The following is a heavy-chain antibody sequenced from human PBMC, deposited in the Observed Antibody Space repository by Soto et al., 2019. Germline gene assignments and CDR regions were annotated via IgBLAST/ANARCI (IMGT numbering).Heavy chain of an antibody. CDR3: ARDGYSYGYPFAMDV. CDR2: ITSSGTTI. CDR1: GFTFGTYE. J-gene: IGHJ6*02. Sequence: EVQLVESGGGLVQPGGXLXLSCAXSGFTFGTYEMNWXRQAXGKGLEWVSYITSSGTTIYYADSVKGRFTISRDNAKNSLYLQMNSLRAEDTAVYYCARDGYSYGYPFAMDVWGQGTTVTVSS. D-gene: IGHD5-18*01. V-gene: IGHV3-48*03.